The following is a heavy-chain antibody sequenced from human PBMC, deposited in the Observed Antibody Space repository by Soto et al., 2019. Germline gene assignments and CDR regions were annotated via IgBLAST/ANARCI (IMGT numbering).Heavy chain of an antibody. CDR1: GFTVISNY. CDR3: ARDGSAYSYGMDV. CDR2: IYSGGST. V-gene: IGHV3-53*01. D-gene: IGHD2-21*01. Sequence: GGSLRLSCAASGFTVISNYMSWVRQAPGKGLEWVSVIYSGGSTYYADSVKGRFTISRDNSKNTLYLQMNSLRAEDTAVYYCARDGSAYSYGMDVWGQGTTVTVSS. J-gene: IGHJ6*02.